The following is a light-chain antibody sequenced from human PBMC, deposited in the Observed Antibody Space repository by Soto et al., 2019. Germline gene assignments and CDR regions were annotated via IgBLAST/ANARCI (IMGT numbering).Light chain of an antibody. Sequence: QSVLTQPASVSGAPGQRVTISCTGSSSNIGAGYYVHWYQHLPGTAPKLLIYANSNRPSGVPDRFSGSKSGTSASLAITGLQAEDEADYYCQSYDSSLSGHVVFGGGTKLTVL. CDR1: SSNIGAGYY. J-gene: IGLJ2*01. V-gene: IGLV1-40*01. CDR3: QSYDSSLSGHVV. CDR2: ANS.